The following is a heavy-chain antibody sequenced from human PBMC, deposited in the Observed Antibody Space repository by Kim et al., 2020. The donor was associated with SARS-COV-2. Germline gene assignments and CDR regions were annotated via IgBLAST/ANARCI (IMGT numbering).Heavy chain of an antibody. CDR3: ARERNDVLVAAATTASVRYFDL. CDR1: GGSISSGGYY. J-gene: IGHJ2*01. Sequence: SETLSLTCTVSGGSISSGGYYWTWIRQHPVKGLEWIGNIYYSGSTSYNPSLKSRITISVDTSRNLFSLKVTSVTAADTAVYYCARERNDVLVAAATTASVRYFDLWGRGTLVTVSS. V-gene: IGHV4-31*03. D-gene: IGHD2-15*01. CDR2: IYYSGST.